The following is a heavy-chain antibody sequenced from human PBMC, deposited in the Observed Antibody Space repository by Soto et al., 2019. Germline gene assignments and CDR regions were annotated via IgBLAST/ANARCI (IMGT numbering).Heavy chain of an antibody. J-gene: IGHJ4*02. CDR2: INHSGST. CDR3: ARGYRSGWAYHFDY. Sequence: PSETLSLTCAVYGGSFSGYYGSWIRQPPGKGLEWIGEINHSGSTNYNSSLKSRVTISIDTSKNLFSLKLNAVTAADTAVYYCARGYRSGWAYHFDYWCQGTLFTVSS. V-gene: IGHV4-34*01. CDR1: GGSFSGYY. D-gene: IGHD6-19*01.